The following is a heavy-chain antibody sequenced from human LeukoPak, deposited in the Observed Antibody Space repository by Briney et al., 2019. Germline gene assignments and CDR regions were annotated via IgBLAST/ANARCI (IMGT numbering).Heavy chain of an antibody. CDR1: GYTFTGYY. CDR3: ARGNYGGNSAADAFDI. D-gene: IGHD4-23*01. V-gene: IGHV1-2*04. J-gene: IGHJ3*02. Sequence: ASVTVSCKASGYTFTGYYMHWVRQAPGQGLEWMGWINPNSGGTNYAQKFQGWVTMTRDTSISTAYMELSRLRSDDTAVYYCARGNYGGNSAADAFDIWGQGTMVTVSS. CDR2: INPNSGGT.